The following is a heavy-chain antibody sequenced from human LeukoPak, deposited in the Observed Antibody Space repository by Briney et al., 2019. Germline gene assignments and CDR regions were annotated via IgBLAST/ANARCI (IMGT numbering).Heavy chain of an antibody. V-gene: IGHV3-48*02. CDR3: ARGVEGSQYYDSSGKGNALDI. Sequence: GGSLRLSCAASGFIFSSNSMNWVRQAPGKGLEWVSYISSSSSTIYSATSVRGRFTISRDNAKNSLYLQMNSLRDEDTAVYYCARGVEGSQYYDSSGKGNALDIWGQGTMVTVSS. CDR1: GFIFSSNS. CDR2: ISSSSSTI. J-gene: IGHJ3*02. D-gene: IGHD3-22*01.